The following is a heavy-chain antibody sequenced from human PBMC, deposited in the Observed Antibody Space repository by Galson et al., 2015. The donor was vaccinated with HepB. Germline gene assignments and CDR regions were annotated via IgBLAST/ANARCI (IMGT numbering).Heavy chain of an antibody. J-gene: IGHJ4*02. CDR3: ARVGGVDTAMVRDY. Sequence: LSLTCTVSGGSISSYYWSWIRQPPGKGLEWIGYIYYSGSTNYNPSLKSRVTISVDTSKNQFSLKLSSVTAADTAVYYCARVGGVDTAMVRDYWGQGTLVTVSS. D-gene: IGHD5-18*01. V-gene: IGHV4-59*08. CDR1: GGSISSYY. CDR2: IYYSGST.